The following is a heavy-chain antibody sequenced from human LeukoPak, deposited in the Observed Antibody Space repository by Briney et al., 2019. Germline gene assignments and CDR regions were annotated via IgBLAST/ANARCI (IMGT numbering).Heavy chain of an antibody. V-gene: IGHV3-15*07. CDR2: IKSKTGGETT. CDR1: GFTFNNAW. CDR3: TTATGSGSYYMGFDY. D-gene: IGHD3-10*01. J-gene: IGHJ4*02. Sequence: GGSLRLSCAASGFTFNNAWMNWVRQAPGKGQEWVGRIKSKTGGETTDYAAPVKGRFAISRDDSKNTLYLQMNSLKTEDTAVYYCTTATGSGSYYMGFDYWGQGTLVTVSS.